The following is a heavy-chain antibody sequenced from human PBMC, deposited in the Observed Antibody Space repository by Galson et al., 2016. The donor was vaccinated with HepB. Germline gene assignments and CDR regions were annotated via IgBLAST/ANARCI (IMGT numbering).Heavy chain of an antibody. Sequence: SLRLSCAASGFTFSNYAMNWVRQAPGKGLEWVSHNSRDSGIIDYADSVKGRFTVSSDNGKNSLFLQMNSPRAEDTAVYYCVRDNDWAFDYWGQGILVTV. CDR1: GFTFSNYA. V-gene: IGHV3-48*01. CDR2: NSRDSGII. D-gene: IGHD1-1*01. CDR3: VRDNDWAFDY. J-gene: IGHJ4*02.